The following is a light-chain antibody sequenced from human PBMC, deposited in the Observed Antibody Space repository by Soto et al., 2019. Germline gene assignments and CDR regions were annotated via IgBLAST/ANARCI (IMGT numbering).Light chain of an antibody. CDR3: QQHSHWPPWT. Sequence: PGERATLSCRASENVRTFVDWYQQKPGQAPRLLIYGASNRATGIPARFSGSGSGTDFTLTISNLEPEDFAVYYCQQHSHWPPWTFGQGTRLEI. CDR1: ENVRTF. J-gene: IGKJ1*01. V-gene: IGKV3-11*01. CDR2: GAS.